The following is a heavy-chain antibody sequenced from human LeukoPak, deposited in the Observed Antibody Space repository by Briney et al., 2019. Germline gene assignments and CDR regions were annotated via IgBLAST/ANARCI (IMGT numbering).Heavy chain of an antibody. CDR1: GYNFPAYW. V-gene: IGHV5-51*01. CDR2: IYPGDSDT. J-gene: IGHJ3*02. CDR3: VRHSGTYHIGTFDI. Sequence: GESLKISCKASGYNFPAYWIAWVRQMPGKGLEWMGIIYPGDSDTRYSPSFQGQVTISVDKSISTAYLQWSSLKASDTAMYYCVRHSGTYHIGTFDIWGQGTMVTVSS. D-gene: IGHD1-26*01.